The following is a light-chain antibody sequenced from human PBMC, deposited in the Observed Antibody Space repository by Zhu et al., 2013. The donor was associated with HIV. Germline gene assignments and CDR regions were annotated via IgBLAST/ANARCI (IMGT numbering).Light chain of an antibody. Sequence: EAVVTQSPGTLSLSPGERATLSCRASQSVSSNFLAWYQQKPGQAPRLLIYGASNRATGIPDRFSGSGSGTDFTLTISRLEPEDFAVYYCQQYGSSPLTFGQGTKVEIK. V-gene: IGKV3-20*01. CDR3: QQYGSSPLT. CDR1: QSVSSNF. J-gene: IGKJ1*01. CDR2: GAS.